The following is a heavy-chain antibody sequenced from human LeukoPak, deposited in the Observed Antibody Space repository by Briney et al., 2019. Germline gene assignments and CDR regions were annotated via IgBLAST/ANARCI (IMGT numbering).Heavy chain of an antibody. D-gene: IGHD2-2*01. J-gene: IGHJ4*02. Sequence: GGSLRLSCAAAGFTFNSYAMNWFRQAPGKGLEWVSAISKSGESTYYASSVKGRFTISRDNSKNTQYLQMNSLRADDTAVYYCARGLPALFQFDYWGQGTLVTVSS. V-gene: IGHV3-23*01. CDR3: ARGLPALFQFDY. CDR1: GFTFNSYA. CDR2: ISKSGEST.